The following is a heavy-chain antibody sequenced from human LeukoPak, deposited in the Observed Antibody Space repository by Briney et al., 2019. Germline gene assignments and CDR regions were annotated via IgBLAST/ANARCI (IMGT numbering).Heavy chain of an antibody. CDR2: IYYSGNT. V-gene: IGHV4-59*11. Sequence: SETRSLTCSLSVRSMCKLYGSWIRQPPGRGREWIGYIYYSGNTTYNPSLRTRVPISVDTSKSQFSLKLSSVTAADTAVYYGARDRYVQVGATQQFDYWGQGTLVTVSS. D-gene: IGHD1-26*01. CDR1: VRSMCKLY. CDR3: ARDRYVQVGATQQFDY. J-gene: IGHJ4*02.